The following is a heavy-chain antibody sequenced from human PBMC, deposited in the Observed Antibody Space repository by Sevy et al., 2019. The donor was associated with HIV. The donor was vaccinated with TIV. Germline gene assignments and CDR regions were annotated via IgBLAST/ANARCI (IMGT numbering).Heavy chain of an antibody. Sequence: GGSLRLSCAASGFNFSPYAMHWVRQSPGKGLEWVATVSSDGTTRSYVDSIKGRFSLSRDNSKNTLYLQMNNLTPEDTAVYYCAKEGYYYDSRSSDWFDPWGPGALVTVSS. V-gene: IGHV3-30*18. J-gene: IGHJ5*02. CDR1: GFNFSPYA. CDR3: AKEGYYYDSRSSDWFDP. CDR2: VSSDGTTR. D-gene: IGHD3-22*01.